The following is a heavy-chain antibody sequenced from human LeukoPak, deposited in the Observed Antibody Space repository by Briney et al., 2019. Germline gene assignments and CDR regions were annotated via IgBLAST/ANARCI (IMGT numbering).Heavy chain of an antibody. V-gene: IGHV3-66*01. Sequence: GGSLRLSCTASGFTVSSIYMSWVRQAPGKGLEWVSSIYSGGNTYYGDSVKGRFTISRDNSKNTLYLQMNSLRAEDTAVYYCAKEVGRGHYFFDYWGQGTLVTVSS. CDR2: IYSGGNT. D-gene: IGHD2-21*01. CDR1: GFTVSSIY. J-gene: IGHJ4*02. CDR3: AKEVGRGHYFFDY.